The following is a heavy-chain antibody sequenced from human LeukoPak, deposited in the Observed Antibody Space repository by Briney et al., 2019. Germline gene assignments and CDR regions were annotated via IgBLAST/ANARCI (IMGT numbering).Heavy chain of an antibody. CDR3: ARHAAILTGYGENNWFDP. Sequence: PSETLSLTCAVYGGSFSGYYWSWIRQPLGKGLEWIGEINHSGSTNYNPSLKSRVTISVDTSKNQLSLKLSSVTAADTAVYYCARHAAILTGYGENNWFDPWGQGTLVTVSS. CDR1: GGSFSGYY. CDR2: INHSGST. J-gene: IGHJ5*02. V-gene: IGHV4-34*01. D-gene: IGHD3-9*01.